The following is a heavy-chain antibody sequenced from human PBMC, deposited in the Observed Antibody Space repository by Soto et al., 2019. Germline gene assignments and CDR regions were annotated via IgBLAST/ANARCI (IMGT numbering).Heavy chain of an antibody. CDR3: ARGYYGSGPYYNPTLGMDV. CDR1: GGSISSGGYY. D-gene: IGHD3-10*01. CDR2: IYYSGST. Sequence: QVQLQESGPGLVKPSQTLSLTCTVSGGSISSGGYYWSWIRQHPGKGLEWIGYIYYSGSTYYNPSLKSRVTISVDTSKNQFSLKLSSVTAADTAVYWCARGYYGSGPYYNPTLGMDVWGQGTTVTVSS. V-gene: IGHV4-31*03. J-gene: IGHJ6*02.